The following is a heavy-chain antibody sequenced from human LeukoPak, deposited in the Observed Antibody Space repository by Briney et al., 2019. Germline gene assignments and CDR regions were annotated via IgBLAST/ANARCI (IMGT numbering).Heavy chain of an antibody. Sequence: PWHTQSLTCTVSGGSRSSCYGMWIQQPPGKGLEWIGYIYYSGSTNYNPSLKSRATISVDTSKNQFSLKLSSVTAADTAVYYCARHRGAGTQADYWGQGTLVTVSS. J-gene: IGHJ4*02. CDR3: ARHRGAGTQADY. CDR1: GGSRSSCY. CDR2: IYYSGST. D-gene: IGHD3-10*01. V-gene: IGHV4-59*08.